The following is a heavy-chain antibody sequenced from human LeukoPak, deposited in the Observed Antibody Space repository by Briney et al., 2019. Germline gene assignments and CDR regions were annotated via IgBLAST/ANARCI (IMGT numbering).Heavy chain of an antibody. CDR1: GGTFSSNA. CDR3: ARAAGMATSDLFDY. V-gene: IGHV1-69*05. D-gene: IGHD5-12*01. J-gene: IGHJ4*02. Sequence: SVKVSCKASGGTFSSNAISWVRQAPGQGLEWMGGIIPIFGTANYAQKFQGRVTITTDESTSTAYMELSSLRSEDTAVYYCARAAGMATSDLFDYWGQGTLVTVSS. CDR2: IIPIFGTA.